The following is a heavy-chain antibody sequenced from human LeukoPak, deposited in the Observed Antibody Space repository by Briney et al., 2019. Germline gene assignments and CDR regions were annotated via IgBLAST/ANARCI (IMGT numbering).Heavy chain of an antibody. D-gene: IGHD3-22*01. J-gene: IGHJ4*02. CDR1: GFTFSSYG. V-gene: IGHV3-33*06. CDR2: IWYDGSNK. Sequence: GGALRLSCAASGFTFSSYGMHWVRQAPGKGLEWVAVIWYDGSNKYYADSVKGRFTISRDDSKNTLYLQMNSLRAEDTAVYYCAKDINYDSSGYFIDYWGQGTLVTVSS. CDR3: AKDINYDSSGYFIDY.